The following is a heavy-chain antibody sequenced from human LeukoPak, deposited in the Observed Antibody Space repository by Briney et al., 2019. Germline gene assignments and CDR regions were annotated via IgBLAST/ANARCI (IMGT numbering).Heavy chain of an antibody. V-gene: IGHV3-66*01. Sequence: GGSLRLSCAASGFTVSNNYMSWVRQAPGKGLEWVSVIYSGGSTYYADSVKGRFTISRDNSKNTLYLQMNSLRAEDTAVYYCARDPIVPAAMVPAWGQGTLVTVSS. D-gene: IGHD2-2*01. CDR3: ARDPIVPAAMVPA. CDR2: IYSGGST. J-gene: IGHJ5*02. CDR1: GFTVSNNY.